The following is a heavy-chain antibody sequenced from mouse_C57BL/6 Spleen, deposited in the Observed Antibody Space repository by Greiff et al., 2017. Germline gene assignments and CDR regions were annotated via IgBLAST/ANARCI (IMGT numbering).Heavy chain of an antibody. J-gene: IGHJ2*01. CDR2: IYPSDSET. Sequence: QVQLQQPGAELVRPGSSVKLSCKASGYTFTSYWMDWVKQRPGQGLEWIGNIYPSDSETHYNQKFKDKDTLTVDKSSSTAYMQLSSLTSEDSAVYYCARGHYGNYNFDYWGQGTTLTVSS. CDR3: ARGHYGNYNFDY. D-gene: IGHD2-1*01. V-gene: IGHV1-61*01. CDR1: GYTFTSYW.